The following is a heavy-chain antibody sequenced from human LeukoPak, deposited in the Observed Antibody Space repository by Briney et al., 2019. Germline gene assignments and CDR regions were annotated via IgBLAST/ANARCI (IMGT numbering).Heavy chain of an antibody. CDR2: INWNGGST. Sequence: PGGSLRLSCAASGFTFDDYGMSWVRQAPGKGLEWVSGINWNGGSTGYADSVKGRFTISRDNAKNSLYLQMNSLRAEDTALYYCAGGLGSGWSPFFWGQGTLVTVYS. J-gene: IGHJ4*02. CDR1: GFTFDDYG. V-gene: IGHV3-20*04. CDR3: AGGLGSGWSPFF. D-gene: IGHD6-19*01.